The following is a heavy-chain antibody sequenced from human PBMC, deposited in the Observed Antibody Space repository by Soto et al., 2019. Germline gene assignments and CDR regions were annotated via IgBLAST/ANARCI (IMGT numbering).Heavy chain of an antibody. D-gene: IGHD3-10*01. J-gene: IGHJ6*02. CDR2: IYYSGST. CDR3: ARDHLLSDCYSYGMDV. CDR1: GGSVSSGSYY. V-gene: IGHV4-61*01. Sequence: PSETLSLTCTVSGGSVSSGSYYWSWIRQPPGKGLEWIGYIYYSGSTNYNPSLKSRVTISVDTSKNQFSLKLSSVPAADTAVYYCARDHLLSDCYSYGMDVWGQGTTVTVSS.